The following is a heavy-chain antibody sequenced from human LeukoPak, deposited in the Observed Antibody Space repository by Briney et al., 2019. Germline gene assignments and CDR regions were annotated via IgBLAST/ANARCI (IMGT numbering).Heavy chain of an antibody. Sequence: GGSLRLPCAASGFTVSSTYMTWVRQAPGKGLEWVSVIYSGGSTYYADSVKGRFTVSRDNSKNTLSLQMNSLRAEDTAVYYCAKGSYYDSSGYYYDHYFDYWGQGTLVTVSS. J-gene: IGHJ4*02. V-gene: IGHV3-53*01. CDR2: IYSGGST. CDR1: GFTVSSTY. CDR3: AKGSYYDSSGYYYDHYFDY. D-gene: IGHD3-22*01.